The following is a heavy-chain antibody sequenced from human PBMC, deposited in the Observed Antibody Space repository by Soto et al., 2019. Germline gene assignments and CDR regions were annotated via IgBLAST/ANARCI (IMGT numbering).Heavy chain of an antibody. V-gene: IGHV3-33*01. CDR1: GFTFSDYG. Sequence: QAHLVESGGGVVQPGTSLRLSCAASGFTFSDYGMHWVRQAPGKGLEWVTLIWYDGSNEYYADCVKGRFTISRDNSKHTLFLQMNSLIAGDTAVSYCAGINYDILSGSVSVYWGQGTLVTVSS. CDR3: AGINYDILSGSVSVY. D-gene: IGHD3-9*01. CDR2: IWYDGSNE. J-gene: IGHJ4*02.